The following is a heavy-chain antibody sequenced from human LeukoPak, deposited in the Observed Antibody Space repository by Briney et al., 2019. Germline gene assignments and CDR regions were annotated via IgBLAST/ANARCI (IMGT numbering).Heavy chain of an antibody. J-gene: IGHJ4*02. D-gene: IGHD5-12*01. Sequence: GGSLRLSCAASGFTFSSYSMNWVRQAPGKGLEWVSSISSSSSYIYYADSVKGRFTISRDNAKNSLYLQMNSLRAEDTAVYYCARWGAYSGYDYGDIPFDYWGQGTLVTVSS. CDR2: ISSSSSYI. CDR1: GFTFSSYS. CDR3: ARWGAYSGYDYGDIPFDY. V-gene: IGHV3-21*01.